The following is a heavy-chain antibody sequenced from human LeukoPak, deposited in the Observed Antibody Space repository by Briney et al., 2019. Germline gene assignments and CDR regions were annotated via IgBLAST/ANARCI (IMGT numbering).Heavy chain of an antibody. CDR1: GYTFTSYG. J-gene: IGHJ5*02. Sequence: ASVKVSCKASGYTFTSYGISWVRQAPGQGLEWMGWISAYNGNTNYAQKLQGRVTMTTDTSTSTAYMELRSLRSDDTAVYYCARDPYAYYYSSGSRDWFDPWGQGTLVTVSS. CDR2: ISAYNGNT. CDR3: ARDPYAYYYSSGSRDWFDP. D-gene: IGHD3-10*01. V-gene: IGHV1-18*01.